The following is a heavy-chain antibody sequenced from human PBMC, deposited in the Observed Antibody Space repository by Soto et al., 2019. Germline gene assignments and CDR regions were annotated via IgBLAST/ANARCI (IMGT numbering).Heavy chain of an antibody. CDR2: INSKTDGGTT. Sequence: EVHLVESGGGLVEPGGSLRLSCAASGFPFSNAWMSWVRQAPGKGLEWVGRINSKTDGGTTDYAAPVKGRFPISRDDSKNMLYLQMNSLKIEDTAVYYCTTALRFWGWPDYWGQGTLVTVSS. D-gene: IGHD3-3*01. J-gene: IGHJ4*02. V-gene: IGHV3-15*01. CDR1: GFPFSNAW. CDR3: TTALRFWGWPDY.